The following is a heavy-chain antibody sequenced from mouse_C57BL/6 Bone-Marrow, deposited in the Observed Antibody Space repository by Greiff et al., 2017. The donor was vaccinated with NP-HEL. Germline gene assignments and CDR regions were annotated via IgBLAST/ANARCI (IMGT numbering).Heavy chain of an antibody. D-gene: IGHD2-12*01. CDR1: FSTFTIYF. Sequence: QVHLAPPWSSLFPPFASFNFSFHSSFSTFTIYFIHFFHHTPLQGLEWIGMIHPNSGSTNYNEQFKSKATLTVDKSSSTAYMQLSSLTSEDSAVYYFAAYYKAWFAYWGQGTLVTVSA. J-gene: IGHJ3*01. CDR2: IHPNSGST. CDR3: AAYYKAWFAY. V-gene: IGHV1-64*01.